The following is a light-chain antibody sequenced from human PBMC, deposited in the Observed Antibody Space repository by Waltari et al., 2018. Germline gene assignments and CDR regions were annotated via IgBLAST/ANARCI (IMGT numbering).Light chain of an antibody. CDR1: QDISNY. Sequence: DIQMTQSPSSLSASVGDRVTTTCRASQDISNYLSWYQQKPGKAPKLLIYVASSLQSGVPSRFSGSGSGTDFTLTISSLQPEDFATYYCLQGYYYHTFGQGTKLEVK. CDR2: VAS. V-gene: IGKV1-39*01. J-gene: IGKJ2*01. CDR3: LQGYYYHT.